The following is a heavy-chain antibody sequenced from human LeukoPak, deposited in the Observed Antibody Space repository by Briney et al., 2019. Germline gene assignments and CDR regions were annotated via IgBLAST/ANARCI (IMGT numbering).Heavy chain of an antibody. CDR1: GGSFRGYY. CDR2: INHSGST. Sequence: SETLSLTCAVYGGSFRGYYWSWIRQPPGKGLEWIGEINHSGSTNYNPSLKSRVTISVDTSKDQFSLKLSSVTAADTAVYYCARDPTTYYYDSSGYYSVGWFDPWGQGTLVTVSS. J-gene: IGHJ5*02. CDR3: ARDPTTYYYDSSGYYSVGWFDP. V-gene: IGHV4-34*01. D-gene: IGHD3-22*01.